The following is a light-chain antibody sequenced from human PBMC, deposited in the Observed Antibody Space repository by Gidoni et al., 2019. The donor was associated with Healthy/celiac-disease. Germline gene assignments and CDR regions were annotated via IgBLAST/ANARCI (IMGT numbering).Light chain of an antibody. CDR3: GTWDSSLSAHAV. CDR2: ENN. CDR1: SSNIGNNY. V-gene: IGLV1-51*02. Sequence: QSVLTQPPSVSAAPGQKATISRPGSSSNIGNNYVSWYQQLPGTAPKLLIYENNKRPSGIPDRFSGSKSGTSATLGITGLQTGDEADYYCGTWDSSLSAHAVFGGGTQLTVL. J-gene: IGLJ7*01.